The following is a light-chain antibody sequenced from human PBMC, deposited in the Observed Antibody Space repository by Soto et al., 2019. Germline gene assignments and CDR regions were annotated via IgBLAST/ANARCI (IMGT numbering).Light chain of an antibody. Sequence: QSALTQPPSVSGGPGQRGTISGTGSSYNIGAEYDVRWYRQLPGTAAKLLISANNIRPSEVPGRFSCSKSGTSASLAIAGLQAEDEADYYSQSYDARLRGCVLGTG. CDR1: SYNIGAEYD. CDR3: QSYDARLRGCV. V-gene: IGLV1-40*01. J-gene: IGLJ1*01. CDR2: ANN.